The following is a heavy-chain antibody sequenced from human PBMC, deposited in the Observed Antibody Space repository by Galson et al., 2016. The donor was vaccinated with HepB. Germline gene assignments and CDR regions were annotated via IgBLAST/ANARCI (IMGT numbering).Heavy chain of an antibody. CDR3: VKSNLAAPGGFYGMDV. V-gene: IGHV3-64D*06. CDR2: ITTNGDDT. Sequence: SLRLSCAASGFSFSSYPMHWVRQAPGKGLECVSGITTNGDDTKYADSVKGRFTIFRDNSKNTLYLQMRSLRAEDTAVYYCVKSNLAAPGGFYGMDVWGQGTTVTVSS. D-gene: IGHD6-13*01. J-gene: IGHJ6*02. CDR1: GFSFSSYP.